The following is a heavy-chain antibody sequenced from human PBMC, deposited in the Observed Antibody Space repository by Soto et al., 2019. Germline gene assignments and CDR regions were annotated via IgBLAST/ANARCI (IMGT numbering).Heavy chain of an antibody. Sequence: QVQLVQSGAEVKKPGSSVKVSCKASGGTFSRYSFTWVRQAPGHGLEWMGRIIPVFGIASYAQKVQGRVTITADKSTSTAYMELSSLRSEDTAVDYCAREDRDRETGLVPAAIDGMDVWGQGTTVTVSS. D-gene: IGHD2-2*01. V-gene: IGHV1-69*08. CDR2: IIPVFGIA. CDR3: AREDRDRETGLVPAAIDGMDV. J-gene: IGHJ6*02. CDR1: GGTFSRYS.